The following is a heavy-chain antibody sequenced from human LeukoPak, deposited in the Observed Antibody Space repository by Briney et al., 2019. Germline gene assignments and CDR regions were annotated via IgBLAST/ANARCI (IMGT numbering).Heavy chain of an antibody. CDR2: ISTYNGNT. CDR3: ARVMRRDAYNRPLDY. CDR1: GGTFSSYA. D-gene: IGHD5-24*01. Sequence: ASVKVSXKASGGTFSSYAISWVRQAPGQGLEWMGWISTYNGNTNYAQNFQGRVTMTTDTSTSTAYMELRSLRSDDTAVYYCARVMRRDAYNRPLDYWGQGTLVTVSS. V-gene: IGHV1-18*01. J-gene: IGHJ4*02.